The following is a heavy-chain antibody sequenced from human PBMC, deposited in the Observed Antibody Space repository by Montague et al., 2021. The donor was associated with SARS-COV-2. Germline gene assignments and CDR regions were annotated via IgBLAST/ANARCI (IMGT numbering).Heavy chain of an antibody. CDR1: GASISSYS. D-gene: IGHD2-15*01. Sequence: SETLSLTCTVFGASISSYSWSWIRQPPGKGLEWIGYMYNSEKINYNPSXXSRVTISVDTSKGQLSLKLNSVTAADTAVYFCARAIVSGLCSGGSCYKGYYYYMDVWGKGTTVTVSS. V-gene: IGHV4-59*13. J-gene: IGHJ6*03. CDR3: ARAIVSGLCSGGSCYKGYYYYMDV. CDR2: MYNSEKI.